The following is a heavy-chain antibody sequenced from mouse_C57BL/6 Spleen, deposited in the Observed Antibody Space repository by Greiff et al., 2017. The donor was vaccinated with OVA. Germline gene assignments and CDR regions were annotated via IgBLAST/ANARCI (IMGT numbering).Heavy chain of an antibody. J-gene: IGHJ4*01. Sequence: QVQLQQSGAELARPGASVKLSCKASGYTFTSYGISWVKQRTGQGLEWIGAIYPRSGNTYYNEKLKGKATLTADKSSRTAYMELRSRTSEDSAVYFCARYCNSLGYWGQGTSGTVSS. CDR1: GYTFTSYG. V-gene: IGHV1-81*01. CDR2: IYPRSGNT. D-gene: IGHD2-1*01. CDR3: ARYCNSLGY.